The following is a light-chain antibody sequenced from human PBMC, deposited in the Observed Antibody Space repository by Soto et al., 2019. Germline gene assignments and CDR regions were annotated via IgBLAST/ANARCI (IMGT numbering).Light chain of an antibody. CDR2: EVS. J-gene: IGLJ2*01. V-gene: IGLV2-14*01. Sequence: QSALTQPASVSGSPGQSITISCSGSSSDIGAYDYVSWYQHHPGKAPKLMIYEVSNRPSGVSNRFSGSKSGNTASLTISGLQAEDEADYYCTSYTSSNTVVFGGGTQLTVL. CDR1: SSDIGAYDY. CDR3: TSYTSSNTVV.